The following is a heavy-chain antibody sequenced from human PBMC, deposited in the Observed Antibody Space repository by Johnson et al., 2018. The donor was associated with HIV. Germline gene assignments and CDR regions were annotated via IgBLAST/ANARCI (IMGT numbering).Heavy chain of an antibody. D-gene: IGHD6-19*01. J-gene: IGHJ3*02. CDR3: AKDRSTGWYPAFDI. CDR1: GFTFSSYG. V-gene: IGHV3-NL1*01. CDR2: IYSGGNT. Sequence: QVHLVESGGGVVQPGGSLRLSCAASGFTFSSYGMHWVRQAPGKGLEWVSVIYSGGNTYYTDSVKGRFTISRDNSTNTLYLQMNSRRAEDTALYYCAKDRSTGWYPAFDIWGQGTMVTVSS.